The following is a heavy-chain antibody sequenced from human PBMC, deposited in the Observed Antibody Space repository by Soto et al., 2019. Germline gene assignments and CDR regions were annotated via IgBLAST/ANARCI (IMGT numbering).Heavy chain of an antibody. CDR3: ARGWFGPDV. CDR2: IDNAGTDS. CDR1: GFTLSGRS. D-gene: IGHD3-10*01. J-gene: IGHJ6*04. Sequence: EVQLVESGGGLVQPGGSLRLSCAASGFTLSGRSMHWVRQAPGKGLVWVSGIDNAGTDSTYADSVKGRFTSSRDNAKNMLYLQMNRLRVEATAVYYCARGWFGPDVWGKGTMVTVSS. V-gene: IGHV3-74*01.